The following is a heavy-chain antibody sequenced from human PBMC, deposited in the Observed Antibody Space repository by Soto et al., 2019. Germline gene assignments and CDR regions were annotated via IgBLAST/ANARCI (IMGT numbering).Heavy chain of an antibody. Sequence: EVQLVESGGGLVQPGGSLRLSCAASGFTFSSYWMHWVRQAPGKGLVWVSRINSDGSSTSYADSVKGRFTISRDNAKNTLYRQMNSLRAEDTAVYYCARGRIAARKYYYYYYGMDVWGQGTTVTVSS. CDR1: GFTFSSYW. J-gene: IGHJ6*02. CDR2: INSDGSST. V-gene: IGHV3-74*01. CDR3: ARGRIAARKYYYYYYGMDV. D-gene: IGHD6-6*01.